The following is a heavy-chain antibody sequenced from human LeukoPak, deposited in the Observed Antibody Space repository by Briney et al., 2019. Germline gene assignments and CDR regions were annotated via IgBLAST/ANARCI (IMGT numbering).Heavy chain of an antibody. CDR2: INTGGSST. CDR1: GFTFSSHW. D-gene: IGHD3-22*01. V-gene: IGHV3-74*01. J-gene: IGHJ4*02. Sequence: GGSLRLSCAASGFTFSSHWMHWVRHAPGKGLVWVSRINTGGSSTIFADSVKGRFTISRDNAKITLYLQMNSLRAEDTAVYYCAGGDSSGYFIDYWGQGTLVTVSS. CDR3: AGGDSSGYFIDY.